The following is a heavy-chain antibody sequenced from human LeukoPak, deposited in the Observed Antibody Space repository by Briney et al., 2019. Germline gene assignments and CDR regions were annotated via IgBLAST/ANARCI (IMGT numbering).Heavy chain of an antibody. V-gene: IGHV4-34*01. Sequence: SETLSLTCAVYGGSFSGYYWSWIRQPPGKGLEWIGEINHSGSTNYNPSLKSRVTISVDTSKNQFSLKLSSVTAADTAVYYCASRIQLWGPLDYWGQGTLVTVSS. CDR2: INHSGST. CDR3: ASRIQLWGPLDY. J-gene: IGHJ4*02. CDR1: GGSFSGYY. D-gene: IGHD5-18*01.